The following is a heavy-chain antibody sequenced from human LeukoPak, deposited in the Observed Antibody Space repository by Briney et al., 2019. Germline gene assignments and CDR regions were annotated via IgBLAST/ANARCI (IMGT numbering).Heavy chain of an antibody. V-gene: IGHV3-23*01. D-gene: IGHD6-19*01. Sequence: GGSLRLACAASGFTFSSYAMSWVRQAPGKGLEWVSAISGSGGSTYYADSVKGRFTISRDNSKNTLYLQMNSLRAEDTAVYYCAKRRDSSGWYRAFDIWGQGTMVTVSS. CDR3: AKRRDSSGWYRAFDI. CDR1: GFTFSSYA. CDR2: ISGSGGST. J-gene: IGHJ3*02.